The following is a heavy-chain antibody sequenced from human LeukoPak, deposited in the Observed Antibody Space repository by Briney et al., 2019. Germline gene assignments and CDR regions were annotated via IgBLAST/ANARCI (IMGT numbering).Heavy chain of an antibody. D-gene: IGHD3-22*01. CDR1: GFTFTSSA. Sequence: GASVKVSCKASGFTFTSSAVQWVRQARGQRLEWIGWIVVGSGNTNYAQKFQERVTITRDMSTSTAYMELSSLRSEDTAVYYCAAAGQWLLPDDAFDIWGQGTMVTVSS. V-gene: IGHV1-58*01. CDR3: AAAGQWLLPDDAFDI. J-gene: IGHJ3*02. CDR2: IVVGSGNT.